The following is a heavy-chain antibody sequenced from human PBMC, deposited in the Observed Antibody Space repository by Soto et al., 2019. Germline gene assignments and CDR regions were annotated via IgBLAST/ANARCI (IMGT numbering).Heavy chain of an antibody. CDR2: IYDSGST. J-gene: IGHJ2*01. Sequence: QLQLRESGPGLVKPSETLSLTCTVSGGSISGGXXGLYYWSWIRQPPGKGLEWIGYIYDSGSTYYNPSLKSRVTISVDTSKNQFSLRLSSVTAADTAVYYCAREVIPLTTDWYFDLWGRGTLVTVSS. CDR1: GGSISGGXXGLYY. D-gene: IGHD4-17*01. CDR3: AREVIPLTTDWYFDL. V-gene: IGHV4-30-4*01.